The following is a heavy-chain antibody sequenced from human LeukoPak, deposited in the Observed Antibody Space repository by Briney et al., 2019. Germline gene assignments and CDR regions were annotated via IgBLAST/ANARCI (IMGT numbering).Heavy chain of an antibody. CDR3: ARGRATGRSGGDY. D-gene: IGHD3-9*01. J-gene: IGHJ4*02. Sequence: GGSLRLSCAASGFTFSSYAMHWVRQAPGKGLEWVAVISYDGSNKYYADSVKGRFTISRDNAENSLYLQMNSLRDEDTAVYYCARGRATGRSGGDYWGQGTLVTVSS. V-gene: IGHV3-30-3*01. CDR2: ISYDGSNK. CDR1: GFTFSSYA.